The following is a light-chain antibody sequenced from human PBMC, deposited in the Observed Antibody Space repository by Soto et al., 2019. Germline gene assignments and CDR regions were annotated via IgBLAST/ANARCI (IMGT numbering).Light chain of an antibody. CDR3: QPYNNWPLT. CDR1: QIVSSSY. V-gene: IGKV3-15*01. Sequence: EIVLPQPPGALSLSHGARATLSCRASQIVSSSYLAWYQQKPGQPPSLLIYDTSTRATGVPTRFSGSRSGAEFTLTINSLQSEDFAVYYCQPYNNWPLTFGGGTKVDIK. J-gene: IGKJ4*01. CDR2: DTS.